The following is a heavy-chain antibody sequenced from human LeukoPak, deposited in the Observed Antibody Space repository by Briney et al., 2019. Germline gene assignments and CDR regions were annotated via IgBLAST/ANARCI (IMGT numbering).Heavy chain of an antibody. CDR2: NIPIFGKA. CDR3: ARDGIRGIAAAGTTWFDP. D-gene: IGHD6-13*01. CDR1: GGTFNRYA. J-gene: IGHJ5*02. V-gene: IGHV1-69*13. Sequence: GASVNVSCKACGGTFNRYAIIWVRLAPGPGLEWMGGNIPIFGKANYAQKFQGRVTITADESTSTAYMELSSLRSEDTAVYYCARDGIRGIAAAGTTWFDPWGQGTLVTVSS.